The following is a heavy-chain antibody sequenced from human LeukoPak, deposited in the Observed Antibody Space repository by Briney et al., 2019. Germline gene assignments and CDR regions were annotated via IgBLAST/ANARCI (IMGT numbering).Heavy chain of an antibody. J-gene: IGHJ4*02. V-gene: IGHV3-48*03. CDR2: ISSSGSTI. CDR3: ASSQVGYFDY. D-gene: IGHD2-2*01. CDR1: GFTFSSYE. Sequence: SGGSLRLSCAASGFTFSSYEMNWLRQAPGKGLEWGSYISSSGSTIYYAASVKGRFTISRDNAKNSLYLQMNSLRAEDTAVYYCASSQVGYFDYWGQGTLVTVSS.